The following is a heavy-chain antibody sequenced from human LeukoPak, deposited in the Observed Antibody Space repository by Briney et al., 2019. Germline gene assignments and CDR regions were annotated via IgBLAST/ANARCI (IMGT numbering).Heavy chain of an antibody. D-gene: IGHD4-11*01. J-gene: IGHJ5*02. CDR1: GFTFSSYA. Sequence: PGGSLRLSCAASGFTFSSYAMHWVRQAPGKGLEWVAVISYEGSNRYYADSVKGRFTISRDNSKNTLYLQMNSLRAEDTAVYYCARADDYSNYHNWFDPWGQGTLVTVSS. V-gene: IGHV3-30*04. CDR2: ISYEGSNR. CDR3: ARADDYSNYHNWFDP.